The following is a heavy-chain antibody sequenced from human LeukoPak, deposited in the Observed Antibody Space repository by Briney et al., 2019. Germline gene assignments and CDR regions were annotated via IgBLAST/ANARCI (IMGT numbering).Heavy chain of an antibody. J-gene: IGHJ4*02. V-gene: IGHV3-7*01. D-gene: IGHD6-19*01. Sequence: GGSLRLSCAASGFTFSSYAMSWVRQAPGKGLEWVANIKEDGSEKYYVDSVKGRFTISRDNAKNSLFLQMNSLRVEDTAMYYCARRAVAGTADYWGQGTLVTVSS. CDR3: ARRAVAGTADY. CDR2: IKEDGSEK. CDR1: GFTFSSYA.